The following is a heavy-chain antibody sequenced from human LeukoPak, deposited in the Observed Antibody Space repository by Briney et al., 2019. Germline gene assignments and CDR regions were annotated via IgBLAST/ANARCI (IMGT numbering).Heavy chain of an antibody. J-gene: IGHJ5*02. V-gene: IGHV3-23*01. CDR3: ARETYDSSGYYWFDP. CDR1: GVTLSSYV. Sequence: PGGSLRLSCAASGVTLSSYVMSWARQAPGKGLEWVSGISGSGGSTYYADSVKGRFTISRDNSKNTLYLQMNSLRAEDTAVYYCARETYDSSGYYWFDPWGQGTLVTVSS. CDR2: ISGSGGST. D-gene: IGHD3-22*01.